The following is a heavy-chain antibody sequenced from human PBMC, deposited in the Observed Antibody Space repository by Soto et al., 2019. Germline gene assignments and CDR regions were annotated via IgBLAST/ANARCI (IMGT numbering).Heavy chain of an antibody. CDR3: ARDRRSSSWLNWFDP. D-gene: IGHD6-13*01. CDR2: IIPILGIA. Sequence: SVKVSCKASGGTFSSYTISWVRQAPGQGLEWMGRIIPILGIANYAQKFQGRVTITRDTSASTAYMELSSLRSEDTAVYYCARDRRSSSWLNWFDPWGQGTLVTVSS. V-gene: IGHV1-69*04. CDR1: GGTFSSYT. J-gene: IGHJ5*02.